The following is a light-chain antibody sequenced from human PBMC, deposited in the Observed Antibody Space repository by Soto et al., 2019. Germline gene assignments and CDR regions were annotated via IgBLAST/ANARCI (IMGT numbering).Light chain of an antibody. Sequence: QSALTQPASVSGSPGQSITISCTGTSTDVGGYNYVSWYQQHPATATNLMIYEISNRPSGVSNRFSGTKSANTASLTISGLHDDDEADYCGRSYTSRSALVFGGGTKLTVL. J-gene: IGLJ2*01. CDR1: STDVGGYNY. CDR3: RSYTSRSALV. CDR2: EIS. V-gene: IGLV2-14*01.